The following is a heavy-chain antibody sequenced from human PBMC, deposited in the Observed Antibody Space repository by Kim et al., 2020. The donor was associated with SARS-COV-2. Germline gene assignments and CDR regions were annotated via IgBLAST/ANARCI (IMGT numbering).Heavy chain of an antibody. J-gene: IGHJ4*02. CDR1: GFTFSSYG. V-gene: IGHV3-30*18. CDR2: ISYDGSKT. D-gene: IGHD6-6*01. Sequence: GGSLRLSCAASGFTFSSYGIHWVRQAPGTGLEWVAIISYDGSKTYYADSVKGRFTISRDNSKNTLFLQMDSLRDEDTAVYYCVKSRQGYSSSSGFDSWGQATLVTVSS. CDR3: VKSRQGYSSSSGFDS.